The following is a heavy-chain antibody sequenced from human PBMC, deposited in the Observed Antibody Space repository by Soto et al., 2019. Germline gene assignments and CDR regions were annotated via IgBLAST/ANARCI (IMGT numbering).Heavy chain of an antibody. V-gene: IGHV3-21*01. Sequence: VGSLRLSCVASGFTFRSYTMHWVRQAPGKGLEWVSSISSSSSYIYYADSVKGRFTISRDNAKNSLYLQMNSLRAEDTAVYYCARAPTSYYYYGMDVWGQGTTVTVSS. J-gene: IGHJ6*02. CDR3: ARAPTSYYYYGMDV. CDR2: ISSSSSYI. CDR1: GFTFRSYT.